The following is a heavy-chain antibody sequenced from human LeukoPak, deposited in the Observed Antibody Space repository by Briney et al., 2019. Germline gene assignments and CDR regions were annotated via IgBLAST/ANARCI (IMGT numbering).Heavy chain of an antibody. Sequence: PGGSLRLSCAASGFTFSTYAMNWVRQAPGKGLEWVSGISGSGGSTYYADSVKGRFTISRDNSENTLYLQMNSLRAEDTAVYYCAKGGAVIVRDFYYYYMDVWGKGTTVTVSS. D-gene: IGHD3-3*01. CDR2: ISGSGGST. V-gene: IGHV3-23*01. CDR3: AKGGAVIVRDFYYYYMDV. J-gene: IGHJ6*03. CDR1: GFTFSTYA.